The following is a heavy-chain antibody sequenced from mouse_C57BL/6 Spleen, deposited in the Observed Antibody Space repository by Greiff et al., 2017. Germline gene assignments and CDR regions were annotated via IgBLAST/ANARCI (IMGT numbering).Heavy chain of an antibody. J-gene: IGHJ2*01. V-gene: IGHV1-15*01. CDR2: IDPETGGT. CDR1: GYTFTDYE. Sequence: QVQLKQSGAELVRPGASVTLSCKASGYTFTDYEMHWVKQTPVHGLEWIGAIDPETGGTAYNQKFKGKAILTADKSSSTAYMELRSLTSEDSAVYYCTKGEGIYDGYYGYWGQGTTRTVSS. CDR3: TKGEGIYDGYYGY. D-gene: IGHD2-3*01.